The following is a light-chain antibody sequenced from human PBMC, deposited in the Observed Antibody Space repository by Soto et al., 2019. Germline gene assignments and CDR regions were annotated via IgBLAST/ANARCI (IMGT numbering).Light chain of an antibody. V-gene: IGLV1-47*01. CDR2: KNN. CDR1: SSNIGSNY. Sequence: QSVLTQPPSASGTPGQRVTISCSGSSSNIGSNYVYCYQQLPGTDTKLLIYKNNHQTSGVPERFSGSKSGTSSSLDIKGLRSEDAADYYWASWDDSLSGWVLGGGTKHPVL. J-gene: IGLJ3*02. CDR3: ASWDDSLSGWV.